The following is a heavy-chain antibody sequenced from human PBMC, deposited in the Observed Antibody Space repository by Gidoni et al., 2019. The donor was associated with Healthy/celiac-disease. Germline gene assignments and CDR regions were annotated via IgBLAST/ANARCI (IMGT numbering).Heavy chain of an antibody. Sequence: QVQLQASGPGLVKPSETLSLTCTVSGGSISSYYWSWIRPPPGKGLEWIWYIYYSGSTNYNPSLKRLVTISVDTSKNQFSLKLSSVTAADTAVYYCARKRSSGSYYFDYWGQGTLVTVSS. CDR2: IYYSGST. V-gene: IGHV4-59*01. D-gene: IGHD1-26*01. CDR1: GGSISSYY. CDR3: ARKRSSGSYYFDY. J-gene: IGHJ4*02.